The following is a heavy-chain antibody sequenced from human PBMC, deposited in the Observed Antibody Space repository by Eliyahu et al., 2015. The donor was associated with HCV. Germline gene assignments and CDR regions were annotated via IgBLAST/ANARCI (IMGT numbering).Heavy chain of an antibody. J-gene: IGHJ4*02. V-gene: IGHV3-21*01. Sequence: EVQLVESGGGLVKPGGSLXLSCAASGFXFSRYXMXWVRQAPGKGLEWVSSISRSSDYIYHADSVKGRFTISRDNAKNSLYLQMDSLRADDTAVYYCAREDYYYHSSGYYPYYFDYWGQGALVTVSS. CDR2: ISRSSDYI. CDR3: AREDYYYHSSGYYPYYFDY. D-gene: IGHD3-22*01. CDR1: GFXFSRYX.